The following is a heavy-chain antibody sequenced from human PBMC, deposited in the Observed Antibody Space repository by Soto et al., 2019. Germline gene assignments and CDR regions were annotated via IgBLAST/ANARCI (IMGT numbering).Heavy chain of an antibody. V-gene: IGHV3-23*01. D-gene: IGHD3-10*01. CDR2: ISSSGAFT. CDR1: GFTFSNYA. Sequence: GGSLRLSCAASGFTFSNYAMHWVRQAPGKGLEWVSTISSSGAFTYHADSVRGRLTISRDNSKNTVYLQMNSLRVEDTAVYFCVRDRGTPDSFNIWGQGTMVTVSS. J-gene: IGHJ3*02. CDR3: VRDRGTPDSFNI.